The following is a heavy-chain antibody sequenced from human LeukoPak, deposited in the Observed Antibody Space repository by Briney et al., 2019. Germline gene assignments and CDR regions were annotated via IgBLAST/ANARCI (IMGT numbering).Heavy chain of an antibody. D-gene: IGHD3-22*01. CDR1: GGSISSSSYY. Sequence: SETLSLTCTVSGGSISSSSYYWGWIRQPPGKGLEWIGSIYYSGSTYYNPSLKSRVTISVDTSKNQFSLKLSSVTAADTAVYYCARADSSGYYLDYWGQGTLVTVSS. CDR2: IYYSGST. J-gene: IGHJ4*02. V-gene: IGHV4-39*07. CDR3: ARADSSGYYLDY.